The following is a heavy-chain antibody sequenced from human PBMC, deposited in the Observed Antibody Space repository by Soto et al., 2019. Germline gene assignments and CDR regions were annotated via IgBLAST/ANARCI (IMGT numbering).Heavy chain of an antibody. J-gene: IGHJ4*02. CDR1: AFTFSSYA. D-gene: IGHD6-13*01. CDR3: AKGPKIAAAGTYHDY. Sequence: EVQLLESGGGLVQPGGSLRLSCAASAFTFSSYAMSWVRQAPGKGLEWVSAISGSGRSTYYVDSVKGRFTISRDNSKNTLYLQMNSLRAEDTAVYYCAKGPKIAAAGTYHDYWGQGTLVTVSS. CDR2: ISGSGRST. V-gene: IGHV3-23*01.